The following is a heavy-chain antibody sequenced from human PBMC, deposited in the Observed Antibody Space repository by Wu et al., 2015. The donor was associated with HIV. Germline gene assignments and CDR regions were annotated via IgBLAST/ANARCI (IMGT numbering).Heavy chain of an antibody. CDR1: GFTFSNYG. CDR3: ARVPSDFWSRFXPFDY. Sequence: QVQLVQSGTEMKKPGASVKVSCQASGFTFSNYGISWVRQAPGQGLEWMGWISPYNGNTNYAQKFQGRVTMTTDTSTSTVYMELRSLRSDDTAVFYCARVPSDFWSRFXPFDYWGQGTLVTVSS. D-gene: IGHD3-3*01. V-gene: IGHV1-18*01. J-gene: IGHJ4*02. CDR2: ISPYNGNT.